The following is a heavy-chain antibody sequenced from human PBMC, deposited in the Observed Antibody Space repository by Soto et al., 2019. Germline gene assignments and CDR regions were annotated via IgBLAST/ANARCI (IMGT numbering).Heavy chain of an antibody. Sequence: SETLSLTCTVSGGSLSPNYWTWIRQPPGKGLEWIAYIYYSGTATYNPSLNSRVTISLDMSKNQISLTLSSVTAADTAVYYCARLDIWGQGTMVTVSS. CDR3: ARLDI. CDR2: IYYSGTA. J-gene: IGHJ3*02. V-gene: IGHV4-59*12. CDR1: GGSLSPNY.